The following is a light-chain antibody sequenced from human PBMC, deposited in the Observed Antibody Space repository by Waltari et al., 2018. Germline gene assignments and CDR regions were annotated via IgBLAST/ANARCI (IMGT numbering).Light chain of an antibody. V-gene: IGLV1-40*01. Sequence: QSVLTQPPSVSAAPGQRVTISCTGSSSNIGAGHDVHWYQHLPGTAPKLLIYGNNNRPSGVPDRFSGSKSGTSASLGITGLQAEDEADYYCQSYDSSLGGSRVFGTGTKVTVL. CDR1: SSNIGAGHD. CDR2: GNN. CDR3: QSYDSSLGGSRV. J-gene: IGLJ1*01.